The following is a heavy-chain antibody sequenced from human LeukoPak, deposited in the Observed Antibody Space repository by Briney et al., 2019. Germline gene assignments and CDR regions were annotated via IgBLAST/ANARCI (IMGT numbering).Heavy chain of an antibody. J-gene: IGHJ4*02. D-gene: IGHD4-17*01. CDR3: ARDYADYVGYFFFDY. CDR1: GFTFNNYA. CDR2: ISGGGETT. V-gene: IGHV3-23*01. Sequence: QPGESLKISFAASGFTFNNYAMNWVRQAPGKGLEWVSSISGGGETTYYADSAKGRFTISRDNSQNTLYLQMNSLRAEDTAVYYCARDYADYVGYFFFDYWGQGTLVTVSS.